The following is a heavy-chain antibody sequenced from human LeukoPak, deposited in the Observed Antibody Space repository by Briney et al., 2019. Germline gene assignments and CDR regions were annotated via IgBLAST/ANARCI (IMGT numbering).Heavy chain of an antibody. V-gene: IGHV3-30*18. J-gene: IGHJ4*02. CDR2: ISYDGSNK. Sequence: PGGSLRLSCAASGFTFSSYGMHWVRQAPGKGLEWVAVISYDGSNKYYADSVKGRFTISRDNSKNTLYLQMNSLRAGDTAVYYCAKDLIVATLFSDYFDYWGQGTLVTVSS. D-gene: IGHD5-12*01. CDR3: AKDLIVATLFSDYFDY. CDR1: GFTFSSYG.